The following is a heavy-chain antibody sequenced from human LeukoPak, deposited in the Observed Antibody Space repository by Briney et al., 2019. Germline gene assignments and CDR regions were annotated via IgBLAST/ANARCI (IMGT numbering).Heavy chain of an antibody. V-gene: IGHV1-2*02. CDR2: IDPKSGGT. CDR1: GYTFTDYH. Sequence: GASLKVSCKTSGYTFTDYHMHWVRQAPGQGLEWMGWIDPKSGGTKYAQRFQGRVTMTRDTSISTAYMELSRLRSDDTAVYYCARGGYFDWLFGYWGQGTLVTVSS. J-gene: IGHJ4*02. D-gene: IGHD3-9*01. CDR3: ARGGYFDWLFGY.